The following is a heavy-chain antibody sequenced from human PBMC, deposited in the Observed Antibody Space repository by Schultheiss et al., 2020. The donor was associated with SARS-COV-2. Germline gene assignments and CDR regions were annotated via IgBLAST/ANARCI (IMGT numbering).Heavy chain of an antibody. D-gene: IGHD2-15*01. V-gene: IGHV3-48*03. CDR3: AKAHLVVVTTEPFDY. CDR2: ISSSGSTI. Sequence: GGSLRLSCATSGFTFSSFAMTWVRQAPGKGLEWLSYISSSGSTIYYADSVKGRFTISRDNSKNTLYLQMNSLRAEDTAVYYCAKAHLVVVTTEPFDYWGQGTLVTVSS. CDR1: GFTFSSFA. J-gene: IGHJ4*02.